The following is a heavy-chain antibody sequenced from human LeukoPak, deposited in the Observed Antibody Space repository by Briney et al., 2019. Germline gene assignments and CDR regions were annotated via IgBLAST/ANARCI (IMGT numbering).Heavy chain of an antibody. CDR3: ARAREGYYDSSGYYWIFDY. CDR1: GFTFSSYW. J-gene: IGHJ4*02. Sequence: GGSLRLSCAASGFTFSSYWMSWVRQAPGKGLEWVTNIKQDGSEKYYVDSVKGRFTISRDNAKNSLYLQMNSLRAEDTAVYYCARAREGYYDSSGYYWIFDYWGQGTLVTVSS. V-gene: IGHV3-7*03. D-gene: IGHD3-22*01. CDR2: IKQDGSEK.